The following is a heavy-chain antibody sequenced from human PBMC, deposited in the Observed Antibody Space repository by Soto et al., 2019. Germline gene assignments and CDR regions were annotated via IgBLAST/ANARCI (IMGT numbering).Heavy chain of an antibody. D-gene: IGHD3-9*01. Sequence: GGSLRLSCVASGFTVSGIYMSWVRQAPGKGLEWVSLIYSDGSTYYADSVKGRFTISRDNSKNTLYLQMNSLRAEDTAVYYCAREETYYDILTGFYYYYGMDVWGQGTTVTVSS. V-gene: IGHV3-66*01. CDR2: IYSDGST. J-gene: IGHJ6*02. CDR3: AREETYYDILTGFYYYYGMDV. CDR1: GFTVSGIY.